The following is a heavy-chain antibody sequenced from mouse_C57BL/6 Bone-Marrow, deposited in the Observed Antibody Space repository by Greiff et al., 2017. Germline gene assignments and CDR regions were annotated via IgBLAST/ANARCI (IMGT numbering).Heavy chain of an antibody. CDR3: AMLRFDD. CDR1: GYTFTSYW. V-gene: IGHV1-52*01. D-gene: IGHD1-1*01. CDR2: IDPSDSET. Sequence: QVQLQQSGAELVRPGSSVRLSCTASGYTFTSYWMHWVKQRPIQALEWIGNIDPSDSETHYNQKVKDKATLTVDKSSSTAYMQLSSLTAEDSAVYYCAMLRFDDWGQGTTLTVSS. J-gene: IGHJ2*01.